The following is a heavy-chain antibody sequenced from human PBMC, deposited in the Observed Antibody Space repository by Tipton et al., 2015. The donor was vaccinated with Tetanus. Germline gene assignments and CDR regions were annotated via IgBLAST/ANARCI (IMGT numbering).Heavy chain of an antibody. J-gene: IGHJ4*02. Sequence: SLRLSCVVSGFTVTNEYMSWLRQAPGKGLEWVSIIYSGGDSYYADSVKGRFFISRDNSKNTVYLQMNSLRVEDTAVYYCARARGVAVAGGDYXXQXTXVTVSS. V-gene: IGHV3-66*01. D-gene: IGHD6-19*01. CDR3: ARARGVAVAGGDY. CDR1: GFTVTNEY. CDR2: IYSGGDS.